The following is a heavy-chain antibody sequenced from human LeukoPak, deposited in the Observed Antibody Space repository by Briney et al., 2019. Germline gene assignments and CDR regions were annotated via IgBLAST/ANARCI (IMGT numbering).Heavy chain of an antibody. Sequence: SETLSLTCAVSGGSISSSNWWSWVRQPPGKGLEGIGEIYHSGSTNYIPSLKSRVTISVDKSKNQFSLKLSSVTAADTAVYYCARENIVVVTGFWFDPWGQGTLVTVSS. CDR1: GGSISSSNW. J-gene: IGHJ5*02. CDR3: ARENIVVVTGFWFDP. D-gene: IGHD2-21*02. V-gene: IGHV4-4*02. CDR2: IYHSGST.